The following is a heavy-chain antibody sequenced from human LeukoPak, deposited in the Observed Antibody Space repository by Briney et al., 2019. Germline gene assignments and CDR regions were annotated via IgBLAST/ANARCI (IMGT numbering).Heavy chain of an antibody. Sequence: SETLSLTCIVSGDSISSYYWSWIRQPPGKGLEWIGYIYYSGSTNYNPSLKSRVTISVDTSKNQFSLKLSSVTAADTAVYYCARHRGLSTSYCGGDCTVDYWGQGTLVTVSS. CDR3: ARHRGLSTSYCGGDCTVDY. J-gene: IGHJ4*02. V-gene: IGHV4-59*08. D-gene: IGHD2-21*02. CDR2: IYYSGST. CDR1: GDSISSYY.